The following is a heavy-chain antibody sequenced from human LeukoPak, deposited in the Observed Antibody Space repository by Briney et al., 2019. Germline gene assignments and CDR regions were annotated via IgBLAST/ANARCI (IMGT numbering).Heavy chain of an antibody. Sequence: ASVKVSCKASGYTFTSYGITWVRQAPGQGLEWMGWISTYNGKTNYAQKLQGRVTMTTDTSTSTAYMELRSLRSDDTAVYYCARVRYDSSGYYYNAFDIWGQGTMVTVSS. CDR2: ISTYNGKT. CDR1: GYTFTSYG. V-gene: IGHV1-18*01. CDR3: ARVRYDSSGYYYNAFDI. J-gene: IGHJ3*02. D-gene: IGHD3-22*01.